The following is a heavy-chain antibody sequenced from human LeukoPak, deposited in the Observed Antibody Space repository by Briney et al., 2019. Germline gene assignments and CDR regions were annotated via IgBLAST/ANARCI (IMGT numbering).Heavy chain of an antibody. CDR3: ARGNPDMGVIFDY. D-gene: IGHD3-10*01. J-gene: IGHJ4*02. CDR1: GFTFTKHW. Sequence: PGESLRLTCATSGFTFTKHWMSWVRQAPGKGLEWVANINQGGSETNYVDSVKGRFTISRDNAKNSVYLQMNSLRVDDTAVYYCARGNPDMGVIFDYWGQGTLVTVSS. V-gene: IGHV3-7*01. CDR2: INQGGSET.